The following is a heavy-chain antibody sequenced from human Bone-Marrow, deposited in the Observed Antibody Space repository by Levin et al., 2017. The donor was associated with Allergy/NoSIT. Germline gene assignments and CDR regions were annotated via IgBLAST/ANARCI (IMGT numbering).Heavy chain of an antibody. D-gene: IGHD2-15*01. J-gene: IGHJ4*02. V-gene: IGHV5-51*01. CDR1: GYSFTSYW. Sequence: GESLKISCKASGYSFTSYWIGWVRQMPGRGLEWMAIIYPGDSDTRYSLSFRGQVTISADTSVSTVYLQWRSLKASDTARYYCVRHRDEFNKDLIDYWGQGTLVTASS. CDR2: IYPGDSDT. CDR3: VRHRDEFNKDLIDY.